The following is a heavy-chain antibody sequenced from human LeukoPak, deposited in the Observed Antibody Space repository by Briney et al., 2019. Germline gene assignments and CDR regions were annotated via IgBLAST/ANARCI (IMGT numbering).Heavy chain of an antibody. CDR3: ARMGGLFPPLYYYYYMDV. CDR2: ISAYNGNT. D-gene: IGHD3-16*01. V-gene: IGHV1-18*01. CDR1: GYTFTSYG. Sequence: ASVKVSCKASGYTFTSYGISWVRQAPGQGLEWMGWISAYNGNTNYAQKLQGRVTMTTDTSTSTAYMELRSLRSDDTAVYYCARMGGLFPPLYYYYYMDVWGKGTTVTISS. J-gene: IGHJ6*03.